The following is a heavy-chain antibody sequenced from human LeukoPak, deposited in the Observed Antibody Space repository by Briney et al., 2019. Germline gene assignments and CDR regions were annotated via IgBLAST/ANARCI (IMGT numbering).Heavy chain of an antibody. CDR1: GYTFTSYG. J-gene: IGHJ4*02. CDR3: ARDYFDTSPSGY. V-gene: IGHV1-18*01. D-gene: IGHD3-22*01. Sequence: GASVKVSCKASGYTFTSYGINWVRQAPGQGLEWMGWISAYNGNTNYAQKLQGGVTMTTDTSTSTAYMELRSLRSDDTAIYFCARDYFDTSPSGYWGQGTLVTVSS. CDR2: ISAYNGNT.